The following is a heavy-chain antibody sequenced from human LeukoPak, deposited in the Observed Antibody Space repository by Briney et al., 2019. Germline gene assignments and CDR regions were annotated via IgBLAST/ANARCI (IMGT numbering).Heavy chain of an antibody. CDR3: TREGRGSDAFDY. J-gene: IGHJ4*02. V-gene: IGHV3-49*04. Sequence: GRSLRLSCTASGFTFGDYAMSWVRQAPGKGLEWVSFIRSKAYGGTTEYAASVKGRFTISRDDSKSIAYLQMNSLKTEDTAVYYCTREGRGSDAFDYWGQGTLVTVSS. D-gene: IGHD3-16*01. CDR2: IRSKAYGGTT. CDR1: GFTFGDYA.